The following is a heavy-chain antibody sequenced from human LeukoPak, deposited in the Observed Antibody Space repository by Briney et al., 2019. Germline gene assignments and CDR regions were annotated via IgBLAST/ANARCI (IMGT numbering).Heavy chain of an antibody. D-gene: IGHD1-26*01. CDR1: GFTFNNYN. CDR2: ITSNGTYI. CDR3: ARDPYSGNYGNYCYYCVDV. Sequence: GGSLRLSCATSGFTFNNYNMNWVRQAPGRALEWVPSITSNGTYIFYADSVKGRFTISRDNAKNSLYLQMNSLGPEDTAVYYCARDPYSGNYGNYCYYCVDVWGKGATVTISS. J-gene: IGHJ6*03. V-gene: IGHV3-21*01.